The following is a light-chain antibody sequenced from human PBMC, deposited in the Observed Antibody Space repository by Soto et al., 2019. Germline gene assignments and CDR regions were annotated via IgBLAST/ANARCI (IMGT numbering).Light chain of an antibody. CDR1: SSDVGGYNY. Sequence: QSVLTQPRSVSGSPGQSVTISCTGTSSDVGGYNYVSWYQQEPGKAPKFLIYDVSVRPSGVPDRFSGSKSGNTASLTISGLQAEDEADYYCCSYAGSYTVLFGGGTKVTVL. CDR3: CSYAGSYTVL. CDR2: DVS. V-gene: IGLV2-11*01. J-gene: IGLJ2*01.